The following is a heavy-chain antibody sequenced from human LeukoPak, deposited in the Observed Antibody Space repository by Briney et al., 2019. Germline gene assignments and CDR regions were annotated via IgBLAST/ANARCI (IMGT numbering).Heavy chain of an antibody. CDR1: GGSISSYY. Sequence: PSETLSLTCTVSGGSISSYYWSWIRQPPGKGLEWIGYIYYSGSTNYNPSLKSRVTISVGTSKNQFSLKLSSVTAADTAVYYCARFGVLGYCSSTSCLGDYYGMDVWGQGTTVTVSS. CDR2: IYYSGST. D-gene: IGHD2-2*01. CDR3: ARFGVLGYCSSTSCLGDYYGMDV. J-gene: IGHJ6*02. V-gene: IGHV4-59*01.